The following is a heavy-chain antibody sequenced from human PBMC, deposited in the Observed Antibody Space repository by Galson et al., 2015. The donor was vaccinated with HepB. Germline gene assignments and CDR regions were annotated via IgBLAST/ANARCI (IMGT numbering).Heavy chain of an antibody. CDR2: IIPIFGTA. CDR1: GFTFSSYA. J-gene: IGHJ6*02. Sequence: SVKVSCKASGFTFSSYAISWVRQAPGQGLEWMGGIIPIFGTANYAQKFQGRVTITADKSTSTAYMELSSLRAEDTAVYYCARGIVRAISGMDVWGQGTPVTVSS. D-gene: IGHD1-26*01. V-gene: IGHV1-69*06. CDR3: ARGIVRAISGMDV.